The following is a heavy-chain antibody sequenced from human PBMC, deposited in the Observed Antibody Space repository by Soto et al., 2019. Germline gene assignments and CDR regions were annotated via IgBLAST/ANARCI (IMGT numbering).Heavy chain of an antibody. Sequence: GGSLRLSCVVSGVSFTNAWISWVRQAPGKGLEWVGRIKNKADGGTTDYAAPVRGRFTISRDDSKNTLFLQMNSLETEDTALNYSTKYSGDYQDFWRRGTIGTVS. J-gene: IGHJ2*01. CDR1: GVSFTNAW. CDR3: TKYSGDYQDF. V-gene: IGHV3-15*01. CDR2: IKNKADGGTT. D-gene: IGHD4-17*01.